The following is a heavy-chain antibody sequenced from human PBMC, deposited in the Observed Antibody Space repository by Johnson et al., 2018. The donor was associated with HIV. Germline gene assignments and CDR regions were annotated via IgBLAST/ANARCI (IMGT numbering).Heavy chain of an antibody. V-gene: IGHV3-64*01. D-gene: IGHD3-3*01. CDR2: ITNNGGST. J-gene: IGHJ3*01. CDR3: ATDYNFWSGRPDSFDV. CDR1: GFTFSSWP. Sequence: VQLVESGGGLVQPGGSLRLSCAASGFTFSSWPMHWVRQAPGKGLEYVSRITNNGGSTYYVNAVKGRFTISRDNSKNTLYLQMDSLRAEDSAVYYCATDYNFWSGRPDSFDVWGQGTMVTVSS.